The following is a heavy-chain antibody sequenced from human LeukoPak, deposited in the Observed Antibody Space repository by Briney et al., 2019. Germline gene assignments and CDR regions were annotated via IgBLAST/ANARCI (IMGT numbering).Heavy chain of an antibody. D-gene: IGHD3-22*01. CDR2: FDPEDGET. J-gene: IGHJ4*02. CDR1: GYTLTELS. CDR3: ALSGSYYDSSGYQPYYFDY. Sequence: ASVKVSCKVSGYTLTELSMHWVRQAPGKGLEWMGGFDPEDGETIYAQKFQGRVTMTEDTSTDTAYMELSSLRSEDTAVYYCALSGSYYDSSGYQPYYFDYWGQGTLVTVSS. V-gene: IGHV1-24*01.